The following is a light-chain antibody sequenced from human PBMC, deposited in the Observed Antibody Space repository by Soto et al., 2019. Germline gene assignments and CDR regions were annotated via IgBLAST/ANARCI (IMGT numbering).Light chain of an antibody. V-gene: IGKV3-15*01. J-gene: IGKJ5*01. CDR1: ESVGSN. CDR2: GAS. CDR3: QQYQNWPLIT. Sequence: EVVMTQSPATLSVSPGERATFSCRASESVGSNLAWYQQKPGQAPSLLIYGASTRATGIPDRFSGSGSGTEFTLTISSLQSEDFADYYCQQYQNWPLITFGQGTRLEN.